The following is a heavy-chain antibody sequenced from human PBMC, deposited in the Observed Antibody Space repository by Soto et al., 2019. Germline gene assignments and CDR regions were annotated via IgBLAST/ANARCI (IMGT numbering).Heavy chain of an antibody. V-gene: IGHV3-23*01. J-gene: IGHJ4*02. Sequence: ELQLLESGGGLVQPGGSLRLSCAASGFTFRSYAMSWVRQAPGKGLEWVSDISGSGDSTYYADSVRGRFTISRDNSKNTLYLQMNSLRAEDTDVYYCAKDCSSTSCYRDYWCQGTLVTVSS. CDR2: ISGSGDST. CDR1: GFTFRSYA. D-gene: IGHD2-2*01. CDR3: AKDCSSTSCYRDY.